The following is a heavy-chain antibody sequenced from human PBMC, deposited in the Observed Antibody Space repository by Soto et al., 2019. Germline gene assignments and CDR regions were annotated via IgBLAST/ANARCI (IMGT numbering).Heavy chain of an antibody. CDR2: IYYSGST. V-gene: IGHV4-39*01. CDR3: ASWRPYYDFWGDYFDY. J-gene: IGHJ4*02. CDR1: GGSISSSSYY. Sequence: SEPLSLTCTVSGGSISSSSYYWGWIRQPPGKGLEWIGSIYYSGSTYYNPSLKSRVTISVDTSKNQFSLKLSSVTAADTAVYYCASWRPYYDFWGDYFDYWGQGTLVTVSS. D-gene: IGHD3-3*01.